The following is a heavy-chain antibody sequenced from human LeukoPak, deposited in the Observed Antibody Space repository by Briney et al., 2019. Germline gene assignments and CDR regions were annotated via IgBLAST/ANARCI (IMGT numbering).Heavy chain of an antibody. V-gene: IGHV4-30-2*01. Sequence: PSQTLSLTCAVSGGSISSGGYSWSWIRQPPGKGLEWIGHIYQSGSTYYNPSLKSRVTISVDRSKNQFSLKLSSVTAADTAVYYCARVKYTSGWHFDYWGQGTLVTVSS. CDR2: IYQSGST. D-gene: IGHD6-19*01. J-gene: IGHJ4*02. CDR1: GGSISSGGYS. CDR3: ARVKYTSGWHFDY.